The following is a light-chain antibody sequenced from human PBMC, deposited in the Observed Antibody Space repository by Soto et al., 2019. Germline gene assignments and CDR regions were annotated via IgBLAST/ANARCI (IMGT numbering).Light chain of an antibody. CDR2: DTF. CDR1: QSISGTS. Sequence: EIVLTQSPATLSLSPGERATLSCGASQSISGTSMAWYQHKPGLAPRLLVYDTFRRATGIPDRFSGSGSGTDFTLTISRLEPEDFAVYYCHHYGTSLSYSFGQGTKVEIK. J-gene: IGKJ2*03. CDR3: HHYGTSLSYS. V-gene: IGKV3D-20*01.